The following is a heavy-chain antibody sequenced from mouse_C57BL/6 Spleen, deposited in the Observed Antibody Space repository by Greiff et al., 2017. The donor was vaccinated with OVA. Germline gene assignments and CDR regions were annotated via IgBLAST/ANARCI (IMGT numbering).Heavy chain of an antibody. CDR1: GYTFTEYT. CDR2: FYPGSGSI. J-gene: IGHJ3*01. Sequence: QVQLKESGAELVKPGASVKLSCKASGYTFTEYTIHWVKQRSGQGLEWIGWFYPGSGSIKYNEKFKDKATLTADKSSSTVYMELSRLTSEDSAVYFCARRSIDLGLFAYWGQGTLVTVSA. D-gene: IGHD2-3*01. CDR3: ARRSIDLGLFAY. V-gene: IGHV1-62-2*01.